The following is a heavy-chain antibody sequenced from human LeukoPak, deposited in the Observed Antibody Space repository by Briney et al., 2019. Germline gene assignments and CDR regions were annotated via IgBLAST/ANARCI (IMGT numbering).Heavy chain of an antibody. J-gene: IGHJ6*03. CDR3: ARERDIVATWYYYYMDV. CDR2: INPNSGGT. CDR1: GYTLTGYY. D-gene: IGHD5-12*01. Sequence: ASVKVSCKASGYTLTGYYMHWVRQAPGQGLEWMGWINPNSGGTNYAQKFQGRVTMTRDTSISTAYMELSRLRSDDTAVYYCARERDIVATWYYYYMDVWGKGTTVTVSS. V-gene: IGHV1-2*02.